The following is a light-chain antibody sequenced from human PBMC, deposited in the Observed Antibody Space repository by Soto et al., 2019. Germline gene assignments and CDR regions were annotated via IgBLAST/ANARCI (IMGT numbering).Light chain of an antibody. V-gene: IGKV3-11*01. CDR3: QQRSKWPPPLT. CDR1: QSVSSY. J-gene: IGKJ4*01. Sequence: EIVLTQSPATLSLYPGERATLSCRASQSVSSYLAWYQQKPGQAPRLLIYDASNRATGIPARFSGSGSGTDFTLTISSLEPEDFAVYYGQQRSKWPPPLTFGGGTKVEIK. CDR2: DAS.